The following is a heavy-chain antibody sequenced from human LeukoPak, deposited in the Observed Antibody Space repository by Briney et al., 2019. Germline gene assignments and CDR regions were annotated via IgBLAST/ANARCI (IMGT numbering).Heavy chain of an antibody. D-gene: IGHD3-3*01. CDR3: AKGIPILHNV. Sequence: GGSLRLSCAASGFTFSSYVMNWVRQAQGKGLEWVSCISGSVGTTYYADSVKGRFSISTDNSKNTLYMQMNSLIVDDTAVYYCAKGIPILHNVWGKGTTVTVSS. CDR1: GFTFSSYV. CDR2: ISGSVGTT. V-gene: IGHV3-23*01. J-gene: IGHJ6*01.